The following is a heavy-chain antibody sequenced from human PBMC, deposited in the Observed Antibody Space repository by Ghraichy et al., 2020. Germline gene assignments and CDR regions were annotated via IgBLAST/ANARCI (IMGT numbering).Heavy chain of an antibody. CDR1: GLTVRSSS. CDR2: IYSGGST. V-gene: IGHV3-53*01. Sequence: GGSLRLSCAGSGLTVRSSSMSWVRQAPGKGLEWVSVIYSGGSTFYADSVKGRFTISRDTSNNTLFLHLNSLRADDTAVYYCTRTTSYSCSWYWFDPWGQGTLDTVSS. D-gene: IGHD6-13*01. J-gene: IGHJ5*02. CDR3: TRTTSYSCSWYWFDP.